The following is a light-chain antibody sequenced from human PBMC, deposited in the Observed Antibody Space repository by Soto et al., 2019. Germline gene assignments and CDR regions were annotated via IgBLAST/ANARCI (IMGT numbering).Light chain of an antibody. CDR3: SSYTSSSTQV. CDR1: SSDVGGYNY. Sequence: QSALTQPASVSGSPGQSITISCTGTSSDVGGYNYVSWYQQHPGKAPKLMIYDVSNRPSGVSNRFSGSKSGNTASLTISGRQAEDEADYYCSSYTSSSTQVFGGGTQLTVL. V-gene: IGLV2-14*01. CDR2: DVS. J-gene: IGLJ2*01.